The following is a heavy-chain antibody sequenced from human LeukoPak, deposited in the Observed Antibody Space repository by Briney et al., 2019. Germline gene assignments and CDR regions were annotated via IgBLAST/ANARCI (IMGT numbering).Heavy chain of an antibody. V-gene: IGHV1-69*05. CDR3: ARTYSSSSKVLGYNWFDP. D-gene: IGHD6-6*01. CDR2: IIPIFGTA. Sequence: GASVKVSCKASGGTFSSYAISWVRQAPGQGLEWMGGIIPIFGTANYAQKFQGRVTITTDASTSTAYMELSSLRSEDTAVYYCARTYSSSSKVLGYNWFDPWGQGTLVTVSS. CDR1: GGTFSSYA. J-gene: IGHJ5*02.